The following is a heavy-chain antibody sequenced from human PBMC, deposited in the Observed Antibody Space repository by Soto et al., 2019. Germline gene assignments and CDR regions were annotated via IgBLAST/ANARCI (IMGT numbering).Heavy chain of an antibody. Sequence: PGGSLRLSCAASGFTFSTYWMHWVRRAPGKGLEWVSGIRGDWTNRIYADSVKGRFAISRDNARNTLYLQMDSLGDGDTAVYFCASGSTMQGNLLQSWGQGTLVTVSS. CDR2: IRGDWTNR. J-gene: IGHJ1*01. V-gene: IGHV3-74*01. CDR3: ASGSTMQGNLLQS. D-gene: IGHD3-10*01. CDR1: GFTFSTYW.